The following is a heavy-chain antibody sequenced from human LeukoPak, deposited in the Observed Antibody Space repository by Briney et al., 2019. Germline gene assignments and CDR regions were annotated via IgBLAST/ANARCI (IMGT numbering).Heavy chain of an antibody. CDR3: TTDNQSGSHFDY. D-gene: IGHD5-12*01. V-gene: IGHV3-15*01. CDR2: IKSKTDGGTT. CDR1: GFTFSNAW. Sequence: GGSLRLSCAASGFTFSNAWMSWVRQAPGKGLEWVGRIKSKTDGGTTDYAAPVKGRFTISRDDSKNTLYLQMNSLKTEDTAVYYCTTDNQSGSHFDYWGQGTLVTVSS. J-gene: IGHJ4*02.